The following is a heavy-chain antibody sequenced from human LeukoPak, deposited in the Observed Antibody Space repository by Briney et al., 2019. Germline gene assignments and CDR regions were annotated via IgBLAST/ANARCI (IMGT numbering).Heavy chain of an antibody. CDR1: GGSISSGNYY. CDR3: ARLLIYTPCFDY. J-gene: IGHJ4*02. Sequence: SQTLSLTCTVSGGSISSGNYYWSWIRQPAGKGLERIGRVYTYGNTNYNPSLKSRVTISIDTSRNQFSLKLSSVTAADTAVYYCARLLIYTPCFDYWSQETLVTVSS. D-gene: IGHD3-16*01. CDR2: VYTYGNT. V-gene: IGHV4-61*02.